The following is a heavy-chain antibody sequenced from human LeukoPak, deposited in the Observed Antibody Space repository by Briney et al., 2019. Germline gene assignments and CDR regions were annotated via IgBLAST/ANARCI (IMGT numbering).Heavy chain of an antibody. D-gene: IGHD3-10*01. CDR2: IYYSGST. J-gene: IGHJ4*02. CDR1: GGSISSSSYY. Sequence: SETLSLTCTVSGGSISSSSYYWGWIRQPPGKGLEWIGSIYYSGSTYYNPSLKSRVTISVDTSKNQFSLKLSSVTAADTAVYYCARRTGYFDYWGQGTLVTVSS. V-gene: IGHV4-39*01. CDR3: ARRTGYFDY.